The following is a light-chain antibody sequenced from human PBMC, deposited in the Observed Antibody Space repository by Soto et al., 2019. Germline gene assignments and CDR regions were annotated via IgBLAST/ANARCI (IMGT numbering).Light chain of an antibody. Sequence: QSALTQPASVSGSPGQSITISCAGTRDDIGAYDYVSWYQQHPGNAPKLLVYEVTNRPSGVSDRFSGSKSGNTASLTISGLQAEDEADYYCNSYTNINTRACVFGTGTKVTVL. CDR1: RDDIGAYDY. CDR3: NSYTNINTRACV. V-gene: IGLV2-14*01. CDR2: EVT. J-gene: IGLJ1*01.